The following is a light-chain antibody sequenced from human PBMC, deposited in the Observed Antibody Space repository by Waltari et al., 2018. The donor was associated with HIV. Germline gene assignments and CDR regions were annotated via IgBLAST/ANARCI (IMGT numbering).Light chain of an antibody. V-gene: IGKV3-20*01. J-gene: IGKJ3*01. CDR1: QSVSSTY. CDR3: QQYGNSLFT. Sequence: EIVLTQSPGTLSLSPGERATLSCRASQSVSSTYFAWYQQKPGQAPRLLIFGASNRAPGIPDRFSGSGSGTDFTLTISRLEPEDFAVYFCQQYGNSLFTFGPGTKVDIK. CDR2: GAS.